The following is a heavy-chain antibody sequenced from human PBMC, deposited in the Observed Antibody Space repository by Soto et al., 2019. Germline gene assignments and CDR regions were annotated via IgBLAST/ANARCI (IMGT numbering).Heavy chain of an antibody. CDR2: ISGSGGST. CDR1: GFTFSSYA. Sequence: GGSLRLSCAASGFTFSSYAMSWVRQAPGKGLEWVSAISGSGGSTYYADSVKGRFTISRDNSKNTLYLQMNSLRAEDTAVYYCARCLGELSYYYYYGMDVWGQGTTVTVSS. J-gene: IGHJ6*02. CDR3: ARCLGELSYYYYYGMDV. V-gene: IGHV3-23*01. D-gene: IGHD3-16*02.